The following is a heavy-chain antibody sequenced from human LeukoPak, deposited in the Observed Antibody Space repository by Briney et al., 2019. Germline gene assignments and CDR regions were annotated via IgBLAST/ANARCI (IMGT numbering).Heavy chain of an antibody. D-gene: IGHD3-10*01. Sequence: GASVKVSCKASGGTFSSYAISWVRQAPGQGLEWMGRIIPILGIANYAQKFQGRVTITADKSTSTAYMELSSLRSEDTAVYYCARVGAYYGSGSYPYWGQGTLVTVSS. CDR3: ARVGAYYGSGSYPY. CDR2: IIPILGIA. V-gene: IGHV1-69*04. J-gene: IGHJ4*02. CDR1: GGTFSSYA.